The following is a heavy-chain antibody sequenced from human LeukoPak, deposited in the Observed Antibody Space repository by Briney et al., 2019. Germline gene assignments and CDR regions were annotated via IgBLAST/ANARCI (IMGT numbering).Heavy chain of an antibody. CDR1: GVSISSYY. CDR3: ARVPSSRLEYYYYYGMDV. J-gene: IGHJ6*02. Sequence: SETLSLTCTVSGVSISSYYWSWIRQPPGKGLEWLGYIYYSGSTNYNPSLKSRVTISVDTSKNQFSLKLSSVTAADTAVYYCARVPSSRLEYYYYYGMDVWGQGTTVTVSS. V-gene: IGHV4-59*01. D-gene: IGHD6-13*01. CDR2: IYYSGST.